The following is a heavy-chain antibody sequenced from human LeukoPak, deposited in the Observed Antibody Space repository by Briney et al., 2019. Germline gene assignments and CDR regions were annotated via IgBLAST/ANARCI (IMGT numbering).Heavy chain of an antibody. D-gene: IGHD2-2*01. V-gene: IGHV1-2*02. CDR1: GGTFSSYA. J-gene: IGHJ6*03. CDR3: ARDTKWGYCSSTSCGHYYYMDV. CDR2: VNPNSGGT. Sequence: ASVKVSCKASGGTFSSYAISWVRQAPGQGLEWMGWVNPNSGGTNYAQKFQGRVTMTRDTSISTAYMELSRLRSDDTAVYYCARDTKWGYCSSTSCGHYYYMDVWGKGTTVTVSS.